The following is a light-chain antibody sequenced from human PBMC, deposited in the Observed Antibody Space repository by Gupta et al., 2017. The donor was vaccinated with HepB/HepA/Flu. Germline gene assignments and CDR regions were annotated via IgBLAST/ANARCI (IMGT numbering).Light chain of an antibody. CDR2: DVS. Sequence: QSALTQPASVSGSPGQSITISCTGTSSDVGGYNYVSWYQQHPGKDPKLVIYDVSNRPSGVSKRFSGSKSGNTASLTISGLQAEDEADYYCTSYTSSSTLVVFGGGTKLTVL. CDR3: TSYTSSSTLVV. CDR1: SSDVGGYNY. J-gene: IGLJ2*01. V-gene: IGLV2-14*03.